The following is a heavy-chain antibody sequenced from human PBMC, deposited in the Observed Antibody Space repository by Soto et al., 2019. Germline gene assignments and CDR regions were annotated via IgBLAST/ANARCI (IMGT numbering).Heavy chain of an antibody. CDR1: GFTFSSNS. J-gene: IGHJ6*02. V-gene: IGHV3-21*01. CDR2: IRSSSEHI. D-gene: IGHD1-1*01. Sequence: EVQLVESGGGLVKPGGSLRLSCAASGFTFSSNSMNWVRQAPGKGLEWVSSIRSSSEHIYHADSVKGRFTISRDNAENSLYLQMNSLRAEDTAVYYCARRYGNYAMDVWGQGTTVTVSS. CDR3: ARRYGNYAMDV.